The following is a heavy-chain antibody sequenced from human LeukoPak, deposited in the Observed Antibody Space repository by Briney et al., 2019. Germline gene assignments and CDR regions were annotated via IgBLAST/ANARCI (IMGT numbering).Heavy chain of an antibody. CDR1: GYSISSGYY. J-gene: IGHJ4*02. Sequence: PSETLSLTCTVSGYSISSGYYWSRIRQPAGKGLEWIGRIYTSGSTNYNPSLKSRVTISVDTSKNQFSLKLSSVTAADTAVYYCARGTRIRAAAGIFDYWGQGTLVTVSS. CDR3: ARGTRIRAAAGIFDY. V-gene: IGHV4-61*02. CDR2: IYTSGST. D-gene: IGHD6-13*01.